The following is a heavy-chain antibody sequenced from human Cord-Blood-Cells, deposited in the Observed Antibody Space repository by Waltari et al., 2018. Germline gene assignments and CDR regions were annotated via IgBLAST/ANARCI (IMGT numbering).Heavy chain of an antibody. D-gene: IGHD6-13*01. J-gene: IGHJ4*02. CDR2: IYYSGSN. CDR3: ARGAEGMSWYVDY. CDR1: GGSISSHY. V-gene: IGHV4-59*11. Sequence: QVQLQESGPGLVKPSETLSLTCTVSGGSISSHYWSWIRQPPGKGLEWIGYIYYSGSNNYNPSLKSRVTISVDTSKNQFSLKLSSVTAADTAVYYCARGAEGMSWYVDYWGQGTLVTVSS.